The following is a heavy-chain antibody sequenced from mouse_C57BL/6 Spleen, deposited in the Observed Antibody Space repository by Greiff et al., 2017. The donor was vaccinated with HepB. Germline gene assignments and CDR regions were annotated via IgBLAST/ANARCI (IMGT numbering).Heavy chain of an antibody. CDR2: ISNLAYSI. V-gene: IGHV5-15*04. D-gene: IGHD2-4*01. CDR3: ARQGDYDGAWFAY. Sequence: EVMLVESGGGLVQPGGSLKLSCAASGFTFSDYGMAWVRQAPRKGPEWVAFISNLAYSIYYADTVTGRFTISRENAKNTLYLEMSSLRSEDTAMYYCARQGDYDGAWFAYWGQGTLVTVSA. CDR1: GFTFSDYG. J-gene: IGHJ3*01.